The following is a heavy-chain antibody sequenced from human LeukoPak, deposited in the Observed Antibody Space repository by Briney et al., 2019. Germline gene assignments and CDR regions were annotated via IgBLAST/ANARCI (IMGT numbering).Heavy chain of an antibody. Sequence: TGGSLRLSCAASGFTFSSYAMSWVRQAPGKGLEWVSAISGSGGSTYYADSVKGRFTTSRDNSKNTLYLQMNSLRAEDTAVYYCAKLPTRLPSQPIDYWGQGTLVTVSS. CDR3: AKLPTRLPSQPIDY. V-gene: IGHV3-23*01. CDR1: GFTFSSYA. CDR2: ISGSGGST. D-gene: IGHD1-1*01. J-gene: IGHJ4*02.